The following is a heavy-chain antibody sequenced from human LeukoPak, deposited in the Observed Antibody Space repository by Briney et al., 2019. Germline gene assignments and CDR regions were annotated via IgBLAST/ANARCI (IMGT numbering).Heavy chain of an antibody. J-gene: IGHJ4*02. V-gene: IGHV3-33*01. Sequence: GGTLRLSCAASGFRLSDYGLHWVRPGPGKGLDWLAVINYDGSNRYYADSVKGRFTISKDSSENTLYLQMNRLRVDDTAIYYCARWGGTRQFYFDYWGQGTLATVSS. D-gene: IGHD2-2*01. CDR2: INYDGSNR. CDR3: ARWGGTRQFYFDY. CDR1: GFRLSDYG.